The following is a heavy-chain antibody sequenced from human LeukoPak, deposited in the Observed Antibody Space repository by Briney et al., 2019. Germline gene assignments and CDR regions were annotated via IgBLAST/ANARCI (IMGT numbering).Heavy chain of an antibody. CDR2: IGSSSDSI. V-gene: IGHV3-48*04. CDR3: ARVGHYDYVWGIWY. Sequence: GGSLRLSCAASGFTFSTYSMNWVRQAPGKGLEWVSYIGSSSDSIYYADSVKGRFTISRDNAKNSLYLQMNSLRAEDTAVYYCARVGHYDYVWGIWYWGQGTLVTVSS. D-gene: IGHD3-16*01. CDR1: GFTFSTYS. J-gene: IGHJ4*02.